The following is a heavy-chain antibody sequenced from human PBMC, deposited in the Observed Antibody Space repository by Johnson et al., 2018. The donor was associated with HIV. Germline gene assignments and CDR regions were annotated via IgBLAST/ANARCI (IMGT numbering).Heavy chain of an antibody. Sequence: QVQLVESGGGVVQPGGSLRLSCAASGFTFSSYGMHWVRQAPGKGLEWVAVISYDGSNKYYADSVKGRFTISRDNSKNTLYLQMNSLRAEDTAVYYCAKGESSSSEPDAFDIWGQGTMVTVSS. CDR3: AKGESSSSEPDAFDI. CDR1: GFTFSSYG. V-gene: IGHV3-30*18. CDR2: ISYDGSNK. D-gene: IGHD6-6*01. J-gene: IGHJ3*02.